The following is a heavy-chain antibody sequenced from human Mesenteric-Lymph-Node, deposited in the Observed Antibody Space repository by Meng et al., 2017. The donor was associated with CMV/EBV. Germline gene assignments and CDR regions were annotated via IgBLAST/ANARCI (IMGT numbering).Heavy chain of an antibody. CDR2: INSDGSST. Sequence: GESLKISCAASGFTFSSYWMHWVRQAPGKGLVWVSRINSDGSSTSYADSVKGRFTISRDNAKNSLYLQMNSLRAEDTALYYCAKGLQDIVVVPAFDYWGQGTLVTVSS. CDR3: AKGLQDIVVVPAFDY. D-gene: IGHD2-2*01. CDR1: GFTFSSYW. V-gene: IGHV3-74*01. J-gene: IGHJ4*02.